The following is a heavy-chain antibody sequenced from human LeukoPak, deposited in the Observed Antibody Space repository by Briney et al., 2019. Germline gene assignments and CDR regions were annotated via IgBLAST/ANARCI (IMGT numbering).Heavy chain of an antibody. CDR3: ASPALDYGDYRNFDY. Sequence: PSETLSLTCTVSGGSISSSSYYWGWIRQPPGKGLEWIGSIYYSGSTYYNPSLKSRVTISVDTSKNQFSLKLSSVTAADTAVYYCASPALDYGDYRNFDYWGQGTLVTVSP. D-gene: IGHD4-17*01. CDR2: IYYSGST. J-gene: IGHJ4*02. V-gene: IGHV4-39*01. CDR1: GGSISSSSYY.